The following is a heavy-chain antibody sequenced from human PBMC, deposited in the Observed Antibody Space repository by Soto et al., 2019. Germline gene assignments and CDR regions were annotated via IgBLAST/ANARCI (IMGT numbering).Heavy chain of an antibody. J-gene: IGHJ4*02. CDR3: ARHDVRTGWGFFDY. D-gene: IGHD6-19*01. CDR1: GGSISNYY. Sequence: PSETLSLTCTVSGGSISNYYWSWIRQPPGKGLEWIGYIYYSGSTHYIPSLESRVTISVDTSKNQFSLKLSSVTAADTAVYYCARHDVRTGWGFFDYWGKGTLVTVSS. V-gene: IGHV4-59*08. CDR2: IYYSGST.